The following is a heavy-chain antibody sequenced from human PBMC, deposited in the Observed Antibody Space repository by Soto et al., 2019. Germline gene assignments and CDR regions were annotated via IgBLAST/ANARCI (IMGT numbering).Heavy chain of an antibody. D-gene: IGHD3-22*01. CDR1: GGSISSYY. CDR2: IYYSGST. V-gene: IGHV4-59*01. J-gene: IGHJ5*02. CDR3: ARDINYYDSSGSHWFDP. Sequence: PSETLSPTCTVSGGSISSYYWSWIRQPPGKGLEWIGYIYYSGSTNYNPSLKSRVTISVDTSKNQFSLKLSSVTAADTAVYYCARDINYYDSSGSHWFDPWGQGTLVTVSS.